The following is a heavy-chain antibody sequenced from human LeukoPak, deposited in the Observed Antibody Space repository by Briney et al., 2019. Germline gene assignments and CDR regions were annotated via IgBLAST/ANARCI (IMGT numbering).Heavy chain of an antibody. Sequence: ASVKVSCKASGGTFNTNGITWVRQAPGAGLEWLGGIIPALRTANFAPKFQGRVTITTDESTTTVYMELTSLRSEDTAMYFCARERLPRGGDYWYFDIWGRGTLVTVSS. J-gene: IGHJ2*01. CDR3: ARERLPRGGDYWYFDI. D-gene: IGHD3-10*01. V-gene: IGHV1-69*05. CDR2: IIPALRTA. CDR1: GGTFNTNG.